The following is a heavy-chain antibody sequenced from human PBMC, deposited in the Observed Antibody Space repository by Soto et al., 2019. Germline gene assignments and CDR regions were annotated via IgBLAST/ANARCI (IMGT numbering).Heavy chain of an antibody. D-gene: IGHD2-2*01. CDR1: GYSYTRYA. CDR2: VNSGTGET. Sequence: QVQLVQSGAEVKKPGASVRVSCEASGYSYTRYAIHWVRQAPGQRLEWMGWVNSGTGETRYSEKLQGRVTITRGTSERAVYLHLTSLRSEDTAVYYSARHCGSPNCHALVPKFDYWGQGTLGTVSS. J-gene: IGHJ4*02. CDR3: ARHCGSPNCHALVPKFDY. V-gene: IGHV1-3*01.